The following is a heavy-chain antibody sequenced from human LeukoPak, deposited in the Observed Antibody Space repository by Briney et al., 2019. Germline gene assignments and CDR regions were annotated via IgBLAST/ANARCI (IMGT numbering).Heavy chain of an antibody. D-gene: IGHD2-15*01. Sequence: GGSLRLSCAASGFTFSSYGMSWVRQAPGKGLEWVASIKQDGSEKYYVDSVKGRFTISRGNAKNSLYLQMNSLRAEDTAVYYCARGPPLYCSGGSCYSPNWFDPWGQGTLVTVSS. J-gene: IGHJ5*02. CDR1: GFTFSSYG. CDR2: IKQDGSEK. V-gene: IGHV3-7*01. CDR3: ARGPPLYCSGGSCYSPNWFDP.